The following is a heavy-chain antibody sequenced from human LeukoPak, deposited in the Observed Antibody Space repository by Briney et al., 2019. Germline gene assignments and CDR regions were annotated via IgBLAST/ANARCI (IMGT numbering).Heavy chain of an antibody. CDR2: IYPVGSDT. V-gene: IGHV5-51*01. CDR3: ARDAIVGATQGYFDL. Sequence: ESLKISCKGSGYSFSTYWIGWVRQMPGKGLEWMGIIYPVGSDTRYSPSFQGQVTISADKSINTAYLQWSNLKASDTAMYFCARDAIVGATQGYFDLWGRGTLVSVSS. J-gene: IGHJ2*01. D-gene: IGHD1-26*01. CDR1: GYSFSTYW.